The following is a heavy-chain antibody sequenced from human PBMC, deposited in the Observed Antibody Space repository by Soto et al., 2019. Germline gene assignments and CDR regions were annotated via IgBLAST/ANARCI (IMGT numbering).Heavy chain of an antibody. CDR2: IYPGDSDT. CDR1: GYSFTSHW. Sequence: PGEYLKISWKGSGYSFTSHWIGLVRQMPGKGLEWMGIIYPGDSDTRYSPSFQGQVTISADKSISTAYLQWSSLKASDTGMYYCARHRKDTAMVTFYYYMDVWGKGTQVTVSS. J-gene: IGHJ6*03. D-gene: IGHD5-18*01. V-gene: IGHV5-51*01. CDR3: ARHRKDTAMVTFYYYMDV.